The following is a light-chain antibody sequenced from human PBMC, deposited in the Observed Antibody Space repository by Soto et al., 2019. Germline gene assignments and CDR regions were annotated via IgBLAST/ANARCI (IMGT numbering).Light chain of an antibody. CDR2: DNN. J-gene: IGLJ3*02. Sequence: QSVLTQPPSVSAAPGQKVTISCSGSSTNIGKNYVTWYQQLPGTAPKLLIYDNNKRPSGIPDRFSGSKSGTSATLGITGLQIGDEADYYYGTWDTSLSAWVFGGGTKLTVL. CDR3: GTWDTSLSAWV. V-gene: IGLV1-51*01. CDR1: STNIGKNY.